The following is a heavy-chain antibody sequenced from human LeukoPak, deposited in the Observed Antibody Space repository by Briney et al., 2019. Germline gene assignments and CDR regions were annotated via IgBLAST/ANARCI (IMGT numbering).Heavy chain of an antibody. D-gene: IGHD5-12*01. Sequence: SETLSLTCTVSGYSISSDYYWGWIRQPPGKGLEWIGSIYHSGSTYYNPSLKSRVTISVDTSKNQFSLKLSSVTAADTAVYYCARKGIYEMNWFDPWGQGTLVTVSS. J-gene: IGHJ5*02. CDR3: ARKGIYEMNWFDP. CDR1: GYSISSDYY. CDR2: IYHSGST. V-gene: IGHV4-38-2*02.